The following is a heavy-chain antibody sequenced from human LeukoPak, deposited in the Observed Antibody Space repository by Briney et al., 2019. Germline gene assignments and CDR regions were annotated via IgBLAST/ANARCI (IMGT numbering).Heavy chain of an antibody. V-gene: IGHV3-48*03. CDR2: ISSSGSTI. Sequence: GGSLRLSCAASGFTFSSYEMNWVRQAPGKGLEWVSYISSSGSTIYYADSVKGRFTISRDNAKNSLYLQMNGLRAEDTAVYYCARVSLGLDYWGQGTLVTVSS. CDR3: ARVSLGLDY. CDR1: GFTFSSYE. J-gene: IGHJ4*02.